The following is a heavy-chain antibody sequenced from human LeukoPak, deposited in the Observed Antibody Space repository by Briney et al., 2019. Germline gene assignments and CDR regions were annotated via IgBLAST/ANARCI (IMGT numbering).Heavy chain of an antibody. D-gene: IGHD3-16*01. CDR1: GFTFSNYG. J-gene: IGHJ4*02. CDR2: IQFDGSNK. Sequence: GGSLRLSCAAAGFTFSNYGMHWVRQAPGMGLEWVAFIQFDGSNKFYADSMKGRFTISRDNSKNTLSLQMNSLRVEDTAIYYCAKQNARGGTYEPVTVWGQAALVTVSS. V-gene: IGHV3-30*02. CDR3: AKQNARGGTYEPVTV.